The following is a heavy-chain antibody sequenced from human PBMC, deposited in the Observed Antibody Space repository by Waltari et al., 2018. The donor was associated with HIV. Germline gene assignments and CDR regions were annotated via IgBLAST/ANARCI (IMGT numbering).Heavy chain of an antibody. CDR1: GSKFRDAW. CDR2: IKSEANGKTV. Sequence: EVKLVESGGDLVKAGGSLRLSCAASGSKFRDAWMSWVRQTPVVALQWIRTIKSEANGKTVDYLEALKRRFTISRDDSKEMSYLQIDGLKTDDTATYFCSWDDKAVFDYWGLGTTVIVSS. V-gene: IGHV3-15*01. CDR3: SWDDKAVFDY. D-gene: IGHD1-26*01. J-gene: IGHJ3*01.